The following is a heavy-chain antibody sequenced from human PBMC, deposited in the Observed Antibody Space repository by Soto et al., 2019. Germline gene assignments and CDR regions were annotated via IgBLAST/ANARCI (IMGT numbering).Heavy chain of an antibody. V-gene: IGHV3-30*18. Sequence: QVQLLESGGGVVQPGRSLKLSCRTSGFTFSLYGMHWVRQAPGKGLEWPAVISFDGKNRYYADSVKGRFTISRDNSKTTLFLQMSSLRPDDTAVYFCAKGAQAAAVLDHWGQGALVTVAS. CDR1: GFTFSLYG. J-gene: IGHJ4*02. CDR2: ISFDGKNR. D-gene: IGHD6-25*01. CDR3: AKGAQAAAVLDH.